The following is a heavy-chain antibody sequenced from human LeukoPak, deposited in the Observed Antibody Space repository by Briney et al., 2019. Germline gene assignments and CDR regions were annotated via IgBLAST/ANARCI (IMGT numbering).Heavy chain of an antibody. J-gene: IGHJ6*02. V-gene: IGHV4-34*01. Sequence: SETLSLTCAAYGGSFSGYYWSWIRQPPGKGLEWIGEINHSGSTNYNPSLKSRVTISVDTSKNQFSLKLSSVTAADTAVYYCARTYSSGWRTYYYYGMDVWGQGTAVTVSS. CDR3: ARTYSSGWRTYYYYGMDV. CDR1: GGSFSGYY. D-gene: IGHD6-19*01. CDR2: INHSGST.